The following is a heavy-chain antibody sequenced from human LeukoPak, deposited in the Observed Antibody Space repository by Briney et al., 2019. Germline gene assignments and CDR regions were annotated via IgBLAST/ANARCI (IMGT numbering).Heavy chain of an antibody. V-gene: IGHV3-21*01. CDR3: ARDRTRDYYGMDV. J-gene: IGHJ6*02. CDR1: GFTFSSYS. Sequence: GGSLRLSCAASGFTFSSYSMNWVRQAPGKGLEWVSSISSSSSYIYYADSVKGRFTISRDNAKSSLYLQMNSLRAEDTAVYYCARDRTRDYYGMDVWGQGTTVTVSS. CDR2: ISSSSSYI.